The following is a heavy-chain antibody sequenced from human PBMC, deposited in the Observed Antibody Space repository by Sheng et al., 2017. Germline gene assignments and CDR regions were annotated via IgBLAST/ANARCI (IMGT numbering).Heavy chain of an antibody. CDR2: ISGSGGST. CDR1: GFTFSSYA. D-gene: IGHD3-3*01. J-gene: IGHJ6*03. V-gene: IGHV3-23*04. Sequence: EVQLVESGGGLVQPGGSLRLSCAASGFTFSSYAMSWVRQAPGKGLEWVSAISGSGGSTYYADSVKGRFTISRDNSKNTLYLQMNSLRAEDTAVYYCAKGQRITIFGVVQDYYYMDVWGQGTTVTVSS. CDR3: AKGQRITIFGVVQDYYYMDV.